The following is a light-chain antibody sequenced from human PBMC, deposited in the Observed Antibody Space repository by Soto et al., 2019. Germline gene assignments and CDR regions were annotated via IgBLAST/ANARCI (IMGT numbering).Light chain of an antibody. V-gene: IGKV1-39*01. CDR1: QSIITY. Sequence: DIQMTQSPSSLSASVGDRVTITCRASQSIITYLNWYQQKPGKAPKLLISAASSLQSGVPSRFSGSGSETDFSLTISSLQPEDFATYYCQQSYSTPRTFDQGTKLEI. CDR2: AAS. J-gene: IGKJ2*01. CDR3: QQSYSTPRT.